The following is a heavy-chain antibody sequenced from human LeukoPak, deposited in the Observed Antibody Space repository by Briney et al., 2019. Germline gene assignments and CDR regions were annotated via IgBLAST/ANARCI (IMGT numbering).Heavy chain of an antibody. CDR2: INPNSGGT. CDR1: GYTFTGYY. V-gene: IGHV1-2*02. Sequence: ASVKVSCKASGYTFTGYYMHWVRQAPGQGLEWMGWINPNSGGTNYAQKFQGRVTMTRDTSISTAYMELSRLRSDDTAVYYCARTRTRTPVPDWDYYYCYYMDVWGKGTTVTVSS. D-gene: IGHD1/OR15-1a*01. J-gene: IGHJ6*03. CDR3: ARTRTRTPVPDWDYYYCYYMDV.